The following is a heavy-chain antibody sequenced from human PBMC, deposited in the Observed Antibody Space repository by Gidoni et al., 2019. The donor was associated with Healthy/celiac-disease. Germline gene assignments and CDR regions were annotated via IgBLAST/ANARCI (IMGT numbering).Heavy chain of an antibody. CDR2: INHSGST. CDR3: ARGFSVRTMVRGVWDY. CDR1: GGSFSGYY. D-gene: IGHD3-10*01. Sequence: QVQLQQWGAGLLKPSETLSLTCAVYGGSFSGYYWSWIRQPPGKGLEWSGEINHSGSTNYNPSLKSRVTISVDTSKNQFSLKLSSVTAADTAVYYCARGFSVRTMVRGVWDYWGQGTLVTVSS. J-gene: IGHJ4*02. V-gene: IGHV4-34*01.